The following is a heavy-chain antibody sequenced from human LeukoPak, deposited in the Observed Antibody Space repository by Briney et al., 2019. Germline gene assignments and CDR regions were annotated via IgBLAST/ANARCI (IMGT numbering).Heavy chain of an antibody. CDR3: ARFPEVAVAGTSLDAFDI. Sequence: GGSLRLSCAASGFTFSSYSMNWVRQAPGKGMEWVSSISSSSSYIYYADSVKGRFTISRDNAKNSLYLQMNSLRAEDTAVHYCARFPEVAVAGTSLDAFDIWGQGTMVTVSS. CDR2: ISSSSSYI. D-gene: IGHD6-19*01. CDR1: GFTFSSYS. J-gene: IGHJ3*02. V-gene: IGHV3-21*01.